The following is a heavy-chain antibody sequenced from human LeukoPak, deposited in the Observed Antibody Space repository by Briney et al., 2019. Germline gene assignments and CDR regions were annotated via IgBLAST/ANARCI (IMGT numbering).Heavy chain of an antibody. CDR2: ISISGSTI. J-gene: IGHJ4*02. V-gene: IGHV3-48*01. CDR1: GFIFSNYR. CDR3: AKFGGPLDY. D-gene: IGHD3-10*01. Sequence: GGSLRLSCAASGFIFSNYRMNWVRQAPGKGLEWVSYISISGSTIYYADSVKGRFTISRDNSKNTLYLQMNSLRAEDTAVYYCAKFGGPLDYWGQGTLVTVSS.